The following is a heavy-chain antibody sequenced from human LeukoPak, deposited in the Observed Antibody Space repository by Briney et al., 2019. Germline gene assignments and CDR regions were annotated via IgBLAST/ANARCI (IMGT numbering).Heavy chain of an antibody. J-gene: IGHJ4*02. Sequence: PGGSLRLSCAASGFTFSTYNMNWVRRTPGKGLEWVSSITTSSSYMFYADSVRGRFTISRDNAENSLYLQMNSLRDEDTAVYYCARDPGYSSGWYYFDYWGQGTLVTVSS. CDR1: GFTFSTYN. D-gene: IGHD6-19*01. V-gene: IGHV3-21*01. CDR3: ARDPGYSSGWYYFDY. CDR2: ITTSSSYM.